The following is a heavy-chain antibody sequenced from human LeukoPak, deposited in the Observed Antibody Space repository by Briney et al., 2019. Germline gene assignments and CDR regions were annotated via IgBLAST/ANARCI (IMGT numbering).Heavy chain of an antibody. V-gene: IGHV1-69*04. CDR3: ARDMRPIAAAANPHPYWFDP. Sequence: ASVKVSCKASGGTFSSYAISWVRQAPGQGLEWMGRIIPILGIANYARKFQGRVTITADKSTSTAYMELSSLRSEDTAVYYCARDMRPIAAAANPHPYWFDPWGQGTLVTVSS. CDR2: IIPILGIA. J-gene: IGHJ5*02. D-gene: IGHD6-13*01. CDR1: GGTFSSYA.